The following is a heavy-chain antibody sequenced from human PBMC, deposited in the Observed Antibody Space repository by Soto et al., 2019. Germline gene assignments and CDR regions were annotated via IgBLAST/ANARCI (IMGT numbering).Heavy chain of an antibody. CDR1: GFTFDDYA. J-gene: IGHJ4*02. CDR2: ISYNSDTI. Sequence: EVQLVESGGGLVQPGRSPRLSCAASGFTFDDYAMYWVRQAPGKGLEWVSHISYNSDTIGYADSVKGRFTISRDNAKNSLYLQMNSLRAEDTALYYCATADYGDYDGSFDHWGQGTLVTVSS. CDR3: ATADYGDYDGSFDH. V-gene: IGHV3-9*01. D-gene: IGHD4-17*01.